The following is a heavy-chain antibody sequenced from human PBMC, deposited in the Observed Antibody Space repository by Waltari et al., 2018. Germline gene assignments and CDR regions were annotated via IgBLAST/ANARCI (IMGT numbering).Heavy chain of an antibody. Sequence: EVQLAQSGVAMKKPGQSLKISCQASGCSFSSHLIAWVRQMPGKGLEWMAGIFPGDSETKYGPSFQGQVTVSADKSTGAAYLQWNSLKASDTAIYYCARHAGGYDLSGSIYYHNYMDVWGEGTAVTVSS. D-gene: IGHD3-10*01. V-gene: IGHV5-51*01. CDR2: IFPGDSET. J-gene: IGHJ6*03. CDR1: GCSFSSHL. CDR3: ARHAGGYDLSGSIYYHNYMDV.